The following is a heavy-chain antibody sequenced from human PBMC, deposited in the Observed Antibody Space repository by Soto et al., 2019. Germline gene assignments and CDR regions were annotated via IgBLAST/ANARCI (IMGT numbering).Heavy chain of an antibody. Sequence: QVQLQASGPGLVKTSQTLSLTCTVSGGSISSGDYYWSWIRQPPGKCLEWIGYLYYSGSTYYNPSLKSRVTISVDTSKNQCSLKLSSVTAADTAVYYCARVPTMIVGRASEYFELWCRGTLVTVSS. CDR3: ARVPTMIVGRASEYFEL. D-gene: IGHD3-22*01. CDR2: LYYSGST. V-gene: IGHV4-30-4*01. CDR1: GGSISSGDYY. J-gene: IGHJ2*01.